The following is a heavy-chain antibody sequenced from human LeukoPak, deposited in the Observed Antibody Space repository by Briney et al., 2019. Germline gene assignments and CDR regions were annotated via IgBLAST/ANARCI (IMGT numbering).Heavy chain of an antibody. CDR2: INHSGST. Sequence: SETLSLTCTVSGGSISSSSYYWGWIRQPPGKGLEWIGEINHSGSTNYNPSLKSRVTISVDTSKNQFSLKLSSVTAADTAVYYCARLGNGYVWGTRGYYFDYWGQGTLVTVSS. V-gene: IGHV4-39*07. CDR1: GGSISSSSYY. CDR3: ARLGNGYVWGTRGYYFDY. J-gene: IGHJ4*02. D-gene: IGHD3-16*01.